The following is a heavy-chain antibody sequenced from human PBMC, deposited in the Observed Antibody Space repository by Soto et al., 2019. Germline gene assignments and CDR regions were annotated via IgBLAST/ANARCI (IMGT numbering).Heavy chain of an antibody. CDR3: ANPNYDFWSGFFVSAMDV. J-gene: IGHJ6*03. CDR1: GFTFSSYG. CDR2: ISYDGSNR. Sequence: GGSPRLSCAVSGFTFSSYGMHWVRPAPGKGLEWVATISYDGSNRYYADSVKGRFTISRDNSKNTLYLQMNSLRAEDTAVYYCANPNYDFWSGFFVSAMDVWGKGTTVTVSS. D-gene: IGHD3-3*01. V-gene: IGHV3-30*18.